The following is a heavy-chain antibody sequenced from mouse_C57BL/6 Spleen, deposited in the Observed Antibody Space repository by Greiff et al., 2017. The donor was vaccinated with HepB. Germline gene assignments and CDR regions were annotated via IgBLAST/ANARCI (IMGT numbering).Heavy chain of an antibody. J-gene: IGHJ2*01. D-gene: IGHD1-1*01. V-gene: IGHV1-59*01. CDR2: IDPSDSYT. Sequence: VQLQQPGAELVRPGTSVKLSCKASGYTFTSYWMHWVKQRPGQGLEWIGVIDPSDSYTNYNQKFKGKATLTVDTSSSTAYMQLSSLTSEDSAVYYCARRDGSSLASYYFDYWGQGTTLTVSS. CDR3: ARRDGSSLASYYFDY. CDR1: GYTFTSYW.